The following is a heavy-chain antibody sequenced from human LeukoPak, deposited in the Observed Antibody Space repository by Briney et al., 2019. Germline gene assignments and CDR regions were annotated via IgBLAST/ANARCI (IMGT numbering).Heavy chain of an antibody. V-gene: IGHV3-23*01. CDR3: AKWSPLLDSTSSLGGGCNAFDI. J-gene: IGHJ3*02. Sequence: GGSLRLSCAAAGFTFSSYAMSWVRQAPGKGLEWVSAISGSDDGTYYGDSVKGRFTISRDNSKNTLYLQMNSLRAEDTAIYYCAKWSPLLDSTSSLGGGCNAFDIWGQGTMVTVSS. CDR1: GFTFSSYA. D-gene: IGHD2-2*01. CDR2: ISGSDDGT.